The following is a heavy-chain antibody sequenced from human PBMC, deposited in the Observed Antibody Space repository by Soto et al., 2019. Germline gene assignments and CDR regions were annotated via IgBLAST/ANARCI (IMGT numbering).Heavy chain of an antibody. CDR3: ARSGGGRLHLGELSL. D-gene: IGHD3-16*02. CDR2: TYYSGST. V-gene: IGHV4-59*01. CDR1: GGSISSYY. Sequence: SETLSLTCTVSGGSISSYYWSWIRQPPGKGLEWIGCTYYSGSTNYNPSLKSRVTISVDTSKNQFSLKLSSVTAADTAVYYCARSGGGRLHLGELSLWGQGTLVTVSS. J-gene: IGHJ4*02.